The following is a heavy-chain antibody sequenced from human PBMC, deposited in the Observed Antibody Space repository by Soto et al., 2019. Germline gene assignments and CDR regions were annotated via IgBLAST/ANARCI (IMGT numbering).Heavy chain of an antibody. CDR2: MSGTAGNX. D-gene: IGHD3-10*02. J-gene: IGHJ4*02. CDR3: XXXXXXXXXXYVFYFDY. Sequence: EVQLLESGGGSVQPGGSLRLSCAASGFTFSNYAMTWXXXXXXKGLEWVSTMSGTAGNXYYXDSVKGRFTISRDNSKXXXXXXXXXXXXXXXXXXXXXXXXXXXXXXYVFYFDYWGQGTLVTVSS. V-gene: IGHV3-23*01. CDR1: GFTFSNYA.